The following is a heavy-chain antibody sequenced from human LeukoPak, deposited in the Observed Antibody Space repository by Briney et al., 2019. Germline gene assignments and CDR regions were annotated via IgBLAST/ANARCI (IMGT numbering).Heavy chain of an antibody. Sequence: PSETLSLTCTVSGGSINSYYWSWIRQPPGKGLQWIGCIHYSGSTNYNPSLKSRVTISADTSKNQFSLKLSSVTAADTAVYYCAGGYSGAAFLWGQGTLVTVSS. J-gene: IGHJ4*02. D-gene: IGHD5-12*01. V-gene: IGHV4-59*01. CDR1: GGSINSYY. CDR3: AGGYSGAAFL. CDR2: IHYSGST.